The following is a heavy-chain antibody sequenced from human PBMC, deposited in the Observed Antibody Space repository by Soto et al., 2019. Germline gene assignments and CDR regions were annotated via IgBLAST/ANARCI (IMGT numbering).Heavy chain of an antibody. V-gene: IGHV3-7*05. CDR2: VKQDGSER. CDR3: ARGDCSGGGCDASLFDY. J-gene: IGHJ4*02. Sequence: GGSLRLSCAASGFTFSNYWMNWVRQAPGKGLEWVANVKQDGSERHYVDSVKGRFTMSRDNAKNSLYLQMNSLRVEDTAVYYCARGDCSGGGCDASLFDYWGQGTLVTVSS. CDR1: GFTFSNYW. D-gene: IGHD2-15*01.